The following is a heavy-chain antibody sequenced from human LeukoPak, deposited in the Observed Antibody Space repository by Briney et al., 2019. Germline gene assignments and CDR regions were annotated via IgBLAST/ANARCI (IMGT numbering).Heavy chain of an antibody. D-gene: IGHD2-15*01. J-gene: IGHJ4*02. Sequence: GGSLRLSCVASGFTLSSYAMSWVRQAPGKGLEWVSTCGSGGNTYYADSVKGRFTISRDNSKNTLYLQMNSLRAEDTAVYYCAKSGLNRFDYWGQGTLVTVSS. CDR3: AKSGLNRFDY. CDR1: GFTLSSYA. CDR2: CGSGGNT. V-gene: IGHV3-23*01.